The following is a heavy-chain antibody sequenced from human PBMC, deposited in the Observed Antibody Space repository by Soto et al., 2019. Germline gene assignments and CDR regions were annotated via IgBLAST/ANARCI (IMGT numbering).Heavy chain of an antibody. J-gene: IGHJ5*02. V-gene: IGHV1-69*06. Sequence: SVKVSCKASGGTFSSYAIRWVRQAPGQGLEWMGGLIPIFGTANYAQKFQGRVTITADKSTSTAYMELSSLRSEDTAVYYCARSTGLPGGYNWFDPWGQGTLVTVSS. CDR1: GGTFSSYA. CDR2: LIPIFGTA. D-gene: IGHD3-16*01. CDR3: ARSTGLPGGYNWFDP.